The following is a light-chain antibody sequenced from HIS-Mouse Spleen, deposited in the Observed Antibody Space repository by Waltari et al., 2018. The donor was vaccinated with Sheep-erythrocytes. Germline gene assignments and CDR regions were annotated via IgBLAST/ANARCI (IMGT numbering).Light chain of an antibody. Sequence: SSELTQDPAVSVALGQTVRITCQGDSLRSYYASWYQQKPGQAPVLVIYGKNNRPSGIPDRCSGSSSGNTASLTITGAQAEDEADYYCNSRDSSGVLVFGGGTKLTVL. CDR1: SLRSYY. CDR3: NSRDSSGVLV. V-gene: IGLV3-19*01. J-gene: IGLJ3*02. CDR2: GKN.